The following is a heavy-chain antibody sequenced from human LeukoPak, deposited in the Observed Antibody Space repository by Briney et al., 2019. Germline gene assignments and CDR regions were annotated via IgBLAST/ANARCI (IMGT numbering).Heavy chain of an antibody. CDR3: AKVNGGSDPKDAFDI. D-gene: IGHD7-27*01. V-gene: IGHV3-30*02. CDR2: IRYDGSNK. J-gene: IGHJ3*02. Sequence: GGSLRLSCAASGFTFSSYGMHWVRQAPGKGLEWVAFIRYDGSNKYYADSVKGRFTISRDNSKNTLYLQMNSLRAEDTAVYYCAKVNGGSDPKDAFDIWGQGTMVTVSS. CDR1: GFTFSSYG.